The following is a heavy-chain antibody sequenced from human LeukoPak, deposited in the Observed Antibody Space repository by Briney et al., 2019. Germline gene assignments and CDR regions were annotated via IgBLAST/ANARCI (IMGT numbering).Heavy chain of an antibody. CDR1: GGTFSGHA. Sequence: SVKVSCKASGGTFSGHAVSWVRQAPGQGLEWMGGLIPMFATTNYTQRFQGRLTITTDESTTTAYMEPSGLRFEDTAVYYCAGGDPFNYYMDVWGKGTTVTVFS. CDR3: AGGDPFNYYMDV. D-gene: IGHD4-17*01. J-gene: IGHJ6*03. V-gene: IGHV1-69*05. CDR2: LIPMFATT.